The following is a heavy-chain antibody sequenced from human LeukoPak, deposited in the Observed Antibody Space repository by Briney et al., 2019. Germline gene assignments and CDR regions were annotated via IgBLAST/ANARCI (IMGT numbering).Heavy chain of an antibody. CDR1: GYTFTSYY. D-gene: IGHD5-18*01. CDR3: ALDGYDY. CDR2: INPSGGST. Sequence: GASVKVSCKASGYTFTSYYMHWVRQAPGQGLEWMGIINPSGGSTNYAQKFQGRVTITADESTSTAYMELSSLRSEDTAVYYCALDGYDYWGQGTLVTVSS. V-gene: IGHV1-46*01. J-gene: IGHJ4*02.